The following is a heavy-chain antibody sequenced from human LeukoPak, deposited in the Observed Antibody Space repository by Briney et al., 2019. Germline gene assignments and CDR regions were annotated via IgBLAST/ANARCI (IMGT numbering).Heavy chain of an antibody. V-gene: IGHV3-15*01. Sequence: PGGSLRLSCAVSEFPFSKAWMSWVRQAPGKGLEWVGRIKSKTDGGTTDYAAPVNGRFTISRDDSKNTLYLQMNSLKTEDTAVYYCTTTSRTVAGLLGAGRFDPWGQGTLVTVSS. D-gene: IGHD6-19*01. CDR2: IKSKTDGGTT. J-gene: IGHJ5*02. CDR1: EFPFSKAW. CDR3: TTTSRTVAGLLGAGRFDP.